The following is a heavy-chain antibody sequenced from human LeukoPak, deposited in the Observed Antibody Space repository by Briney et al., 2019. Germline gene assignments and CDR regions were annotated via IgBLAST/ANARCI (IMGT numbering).Heavy chain of an antibody. CDR1: GFSFEDYG. CDR2: IRSRGYGGTT. Sequence: GSLRLSCTIYGFSFEDYGMSWVRQAPGKGLEWVGFIRSRGYGGTTAYAASAKDRFTISRDDSKFIAYLQMASLKTEDAAVYFCAREAGAFYDSGLGRDVGAQGTRVIVSS. V-gene: IGHV3-49*04. J-gene: IGHJ6*02. D-gene: IGHD3-22*01. CDR3: AREAGAFYDSGLGRDV.